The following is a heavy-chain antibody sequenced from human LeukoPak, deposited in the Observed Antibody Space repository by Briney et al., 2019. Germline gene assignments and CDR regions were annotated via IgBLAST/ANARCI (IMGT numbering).Heavy chain of an antibody. Sequence: GGSLRLSCAASGFTFSSYAMHWVRQASGKGLEWVGRIRSKANSYATAYAASVKGRFTISRDDSKNTAYLQMNSLKTEDTAVYYCTSYGYSGPLSWGQGTLVTVSS. CDR3: TSYGYSGPLS. V-gene: IGHV3-73*01. J-gene: IGHJ5*02. CDR1: GFTFSSYA. CDR2: IRSKANSYAT. D-gene: IGHD5-12*01.